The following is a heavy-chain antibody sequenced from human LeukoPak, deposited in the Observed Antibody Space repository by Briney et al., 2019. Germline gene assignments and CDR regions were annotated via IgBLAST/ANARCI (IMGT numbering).Heavy chain of an antibody. J-gene: IGHJ6*03. Sequence: GGSLRLSCAASGFTFSSYSMNWVRQAPGKGLEWVSSISSRSSYIYYADSVKGRFTISRDNAKNSLYLQMNSLRAEDTAVYYCARALKDLRRRIGGTTTFEYYYYMDVWGKGTTVIISS. CDR3: ARALKDLRRRIGGTTTFEYYYYMDV. D-gene: IGHD1-26*01. CDR2: ISSRSSYI. CDR1: GFTFSSYS. V-gene: IGHV3-21*01.